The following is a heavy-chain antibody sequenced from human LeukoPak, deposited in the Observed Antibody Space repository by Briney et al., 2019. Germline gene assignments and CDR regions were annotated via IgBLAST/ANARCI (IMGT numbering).Heavy chain of an antibody. CDR3: ARVAFDSSGYRLDY. V-gene: IGHV4-4*07. Sequence: SETLSLTCTVSSGSLSSYYWSWIRQPAGKGLEWIGRIYTSGSTNYNPSLKSRVTMSVDTSKNQFSLNLSSVTAADTAVYYCARVAFDSSGYRLDYWGQGTLVTVSS. CDR2: IYTSGST. J-gene: IGHJ4*02. D-gene: IGHD3-22*01. CDR1: SGSLSSYY.